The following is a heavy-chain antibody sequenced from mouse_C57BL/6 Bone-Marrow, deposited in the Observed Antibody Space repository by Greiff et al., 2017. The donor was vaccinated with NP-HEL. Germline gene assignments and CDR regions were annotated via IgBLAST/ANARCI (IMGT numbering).Heavy chain of an antibody. CDR1: GYAFTNYL. Sequence: VQLQQSGAELVRPGTSVKVSCKASGYAFTNYLIEWVKQRPGQGLEWIGVINPGSGGTNYNEKFKGKATLTADKSSSTAYMQLSSLTSEDAAVYFCARDYYGSRGSWFAYWGQGTLVTVSA. J-gene: IGHJ3*01. D-gene: IGHD1-1*01. CDR3: ARDYYGSRGSWFAY. V-gene: IGHV1-54*01. CDR2: INPGSGGT.